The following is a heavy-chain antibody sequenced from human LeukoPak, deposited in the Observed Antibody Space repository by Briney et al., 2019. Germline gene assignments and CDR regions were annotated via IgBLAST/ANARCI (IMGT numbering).Heavy chain of an antibody. D-gene: IGHD5-18*01. CDR1: GGSFSGYY. J-gene: IGHJ6*03. V-gene: IGHV4-59*01. CDR2: IYYSAST. CDR3: ARGKNVDTAMVTGYYYYYYMDV. Sequence: PSETLSLTCAVYGGSFSGYYWSWIRQPPGQGLEWIGYIYYSASTNYNPSLKSRVTISVDTSKNQFSLKLSSVTAADTAVYYCARGKNVDTAMVTGYYYYYYMDVWGKGTTVTVSS.